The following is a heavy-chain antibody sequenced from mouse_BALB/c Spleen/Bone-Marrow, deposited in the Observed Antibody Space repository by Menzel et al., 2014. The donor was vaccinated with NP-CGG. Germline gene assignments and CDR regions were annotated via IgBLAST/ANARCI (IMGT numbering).Heavy chain of an antibody. Sequence: EVQLQESGGGLVQPGESMKLSCVASGFTFSNYWMNWVRQSPEKGLEWVAEIRLKSNNYATHYAESVKGRFTISRDDSKSSVYLQMNNLRAEDTGIYYCTTGFAYWGQGTLVTVSA. V-gene: IGHV6-6*02. CDR2: IRLKSNNYAT. CDR3: TTGFAY. CDR1: GFTFSNYW. J-gene: IGHJ3*01.